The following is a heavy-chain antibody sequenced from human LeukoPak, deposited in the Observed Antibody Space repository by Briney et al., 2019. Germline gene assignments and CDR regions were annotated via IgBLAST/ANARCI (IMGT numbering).Heavy chain of an antibody. Sequence: PSETLSLTCTVSGGSISNVGYYWSWIRQHPGKGPEWIGYIYYSGSTYYNPSLKSRVTISVDTSKNQFSLRLSSVTAADTAVYCCARDLPWFDPWGQGTLVTVSS. CDR2: IYYSGST. J-gene: IGHJ5*02. CDR1: GGSISNVGYY. V-gene: IGHV4-31*03. CDR3: ARDLPWFDP.